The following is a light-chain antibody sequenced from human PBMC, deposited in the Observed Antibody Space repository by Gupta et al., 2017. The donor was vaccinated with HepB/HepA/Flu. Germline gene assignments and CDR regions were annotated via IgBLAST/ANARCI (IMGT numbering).Light chain of an antibody. CDR3: SSYTSSSTLE. V-gene: IGLV2-14*01. J-gene: IGLJ2*01. CDR2: DVS. Sequence: SALTQPAYVSGSPGQSITISCTGTSSDVGGYNYVSWYQQHPGKAPKLMIYDVSNRPSGVSSRFSGSKSGNTASLTISGLQAEDEADYYCSSYTSSSTLEFGGGTKLTVL. CDR1: SSDVGGYNY.